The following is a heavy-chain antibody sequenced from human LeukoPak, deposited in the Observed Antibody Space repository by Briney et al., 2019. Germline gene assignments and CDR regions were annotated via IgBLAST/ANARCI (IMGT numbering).Heavy chain of an antibody. CDR1: GFTFSSYS. CDR2: ISSSSSYI. D-gene: IGHD1-26*01. CDR3: ARGEESYSEPDFDY. V-gene: IGHV3-21*01. Sequence: PGGSLRLSCAASGFTFSSYSMNWVRQAPGKGLEWVSSISSSSSYIYYADSVKGRFTISRDNAKNSLYLQMNSLRAEDTAVYYCARGEESYSEPDFDYWGQGTLVAVSS. J-gene: IGHJ4*02.